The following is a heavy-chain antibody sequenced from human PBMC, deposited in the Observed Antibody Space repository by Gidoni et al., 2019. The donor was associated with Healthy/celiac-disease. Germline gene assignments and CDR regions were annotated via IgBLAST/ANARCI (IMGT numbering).Heavy chain of an antibody. CDR1: GGSFSGSY. D-gene: IGHD3-22*01. J-gene: IGHJ4*02. CDR3: ARVMVGSHYDSSGYYYNAFDY. CDR2: INHSGST. Sequence: QVQLQQWGAGLLKPSETLSLTCAVYGGSFSGSYWSWIRQPPGKGLEWIGEINHSGSTNYNPSLKSRVTISVDTSKNQFSLKLSSVTAADTAVYYCARVMVGSHYDSSGYYYNAFDYWGQGTLVTVSS. V-gene: IGHV4-34*01.